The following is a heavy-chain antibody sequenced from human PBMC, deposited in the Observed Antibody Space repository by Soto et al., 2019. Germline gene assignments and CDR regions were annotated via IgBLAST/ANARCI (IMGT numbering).Heavy chain of an antibody. CDR1: GASINYYY. V-gene: IGHV4-59*01. Sequence: SETLSLTCAVSGASINYYYWNWIRQSPGKGLEWIGYIQDTGTTKYNPSLESRVTIYVETSKNQFSLSLSSVTAADTAVYYWARSTSHYYYYYMDVWGKGTTVTVSS. CDR3: ARSTSHYYYYYMDV. CDR2: IQDTGTT. J-gene: IGHJ6*03.